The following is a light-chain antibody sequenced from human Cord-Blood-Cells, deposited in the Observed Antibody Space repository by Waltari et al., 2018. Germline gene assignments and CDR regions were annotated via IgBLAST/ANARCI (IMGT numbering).Light chain of an antibody. CDR1: SSDVGSYNL. Sequence: QSALTQPASVSGSPGQSITISCTGTSSDVGSYNLVSWYQQHPGKAPKLMIYEGSKRPSGVSNRLSGSKSGNTASLTISGLQAEDEADYYGCSYAGSSTWVFGGGTKLTVL. V-gene: IGLV2-23*01. J-gene: IGLJ3*02. CDR2: EGS. CDR3: CSYAGSSTWV.